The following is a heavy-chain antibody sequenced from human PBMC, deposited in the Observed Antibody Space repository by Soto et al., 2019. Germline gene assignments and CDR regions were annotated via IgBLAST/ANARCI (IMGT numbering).Heavy chain of an antibody. Sequence: ASVKVSCKASGYTFTSYGISWVRQAPGQGLEWMGWISAYNGNTNYAQKLQDRVTMTTDTSTSTAYMELRSLRSDDTAVYYCARDIVVVPAAKVPPPEDAFDIWGQGTMVTVSS. CDR1: GYTFTSYG. J-gene: IGHJ3*02. V-gene: IGHV1-18*01. CDR3: ARDIVVVPAAKVPPPEDAFDI. CDR2: ISAYNGNT. D-gene: IGHD2-2*01.